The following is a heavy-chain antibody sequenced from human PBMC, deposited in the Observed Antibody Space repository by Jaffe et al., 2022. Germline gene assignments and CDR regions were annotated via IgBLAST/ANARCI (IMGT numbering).Heavy chain of an antibody. D-gene: IGHD3-16*02. V-gene: IGHV3-48*03. CDR1: GFTFSSYE. Sequence: EVQLVESGGGLVQPGGSLRLSCAASGFTFSSYEMNWVRQAPGKGLEWVSYISGSSSTINYADSVKGRFSISRDNAKKSLYLQMNSLRAEDTAVYYCASQVTWGSYRYWGSWGQGTLVTVSS. J-gene: IGHJ5*02. CDR2: ISGSSSTI. CDR3: ASQVTWGSYRYWGS.